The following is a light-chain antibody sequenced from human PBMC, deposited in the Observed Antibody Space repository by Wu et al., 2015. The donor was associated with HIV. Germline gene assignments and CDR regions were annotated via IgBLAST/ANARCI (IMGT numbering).Light chain of an antibody. CDR3: HQYGSSPGT. J-gene: IGKJ1*01. Sequence: EIVLTQSPGTLSLSPGEGGTLSCRASQSVSSNYLAWYQHIPGQAPRLLIHGASTRATGIPXRFSGSGSGTDFTLTISRLEPEDFAVYYCHQYGSSPGTFGQGTKVEIK. CDR2: GAS. V-gene: IGKV3-20*01. CDR1: QSVSSNY.